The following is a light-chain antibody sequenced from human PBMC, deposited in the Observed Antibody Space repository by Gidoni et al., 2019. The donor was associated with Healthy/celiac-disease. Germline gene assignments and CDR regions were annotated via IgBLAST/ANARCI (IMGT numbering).Light chain of an antibody. Sequence: SYVLTQPPPASVAPGQTARITCGGNNSGSKSVHWYQQKPGQAPVLVVYDDSDRPSGIPERFSGSNSGNTATLTISRVEAGDEADYYCQVWDSSSDHPYVFGTGTKVTVL. CDR2: DDS. V-gene: IGLV3-21*02. CDR1: NSGSKS. CDR3: QVWDSSSDHPYV. J-gene: IGLJ1*01.